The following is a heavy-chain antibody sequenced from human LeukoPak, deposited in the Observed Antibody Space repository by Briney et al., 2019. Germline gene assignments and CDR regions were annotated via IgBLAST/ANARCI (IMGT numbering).Heavy chain of an antibody. Sequence: GGSLRLSCAASGFTFSSYAMSWVRQAPGKGLEWVSRISGSGGSTYYADSVKGRFTISRDNSKNTLYMQMNSLSTEDTALYYCAKGGSDWSYYFDFWGQGTLVTVSS. CDR2: ISGSGGST. CDR3: AKGGSDWSYYFDF. D-gene: IGHD6-19*01. J-gene: IGHJ4*02. V-gene: IGHV3-23*01. CDR1: GFTFSSYA.